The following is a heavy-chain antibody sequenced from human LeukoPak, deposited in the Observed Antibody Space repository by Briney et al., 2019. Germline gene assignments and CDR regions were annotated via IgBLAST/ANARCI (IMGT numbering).Heavy chain of an antibody. CDR1: GGSFSGYY. CDR3: ARSTGYFDC. CDR2: INHSGST. J-gene: IGHJ4*02. Sequence: SETLSLTCAVYGGSFSGYYWSWIRQPPGKGLEWIGEINHSGSTNYNPSLKSRVTISVDTSKNQFSLKLSPVTAADTAVYYCARSTGYFDCWGQGTLVTVSS. D-gene: IGHD3-22*01. V-gene: IGHV4-34*01.